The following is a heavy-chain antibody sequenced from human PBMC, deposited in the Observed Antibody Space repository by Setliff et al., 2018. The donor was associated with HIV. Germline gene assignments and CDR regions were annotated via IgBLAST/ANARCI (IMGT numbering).Heavy chain of an antibody. D-gene: IGHD3-22*01. J-gene: IGHJ4*02. CDR1: GFTFNHYA. CDR2: TIPMSDIP. CDR3: VRVGPWYYGRSGYLASWDY. V-gene: IGHV1-69*10. Sequence: ASVKVSCKASGFTFNHYALSWVRQAPGQRPEWMGGTIPMSDIPNYAQNFQGRVTITADHSATTTYMELSSLSSEDTAVYYCVRVGPWYYGRSGYLASWDYWGQGTQVTVSS.